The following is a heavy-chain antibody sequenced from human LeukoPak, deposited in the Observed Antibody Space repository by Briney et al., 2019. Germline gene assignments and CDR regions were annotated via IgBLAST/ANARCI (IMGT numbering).Heavy chain of an antibody. CDR1: GGSISSGGYY. J-gene: IGHJ4*02. V-gene: IGHV4-31*03. D-gene: IGHD1-7*01. Sequence: SQTLSLSCTVSGGSISSGGYYWSWIRQHPGKGLEWIGYIYYSGSTYYNPSLKSRVTISVDTSKNQFSLKLSSVTAADTAVYYCARQVPRELLFDYWGQGTLVTLSS. CDR3: ARQVPRELLFDY. CDR2: IYYSGST.